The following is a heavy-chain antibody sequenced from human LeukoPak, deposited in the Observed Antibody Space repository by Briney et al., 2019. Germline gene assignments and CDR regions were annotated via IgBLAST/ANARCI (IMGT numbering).Heavy chain of an antibody. Sequence: PGGSLRLSCAASGFTFSSYAMSWVRQAPGKGLEWVPAISGSGGSTYYADSVKGRFTISRDNSKNTLYLQMNSLRAEDTAVYYCAKAESLMVYAIYDYYYYMDVWGKGTTVTVSS. CDR2: ISGSGGST. CDR1: GFTFSSYA. D-gene: IGHD2-8*01. V-gene: IGHV3-23*01. J-gene: IGHJ6*03. CDR3: AKAESLMVYAIYDYYYYMDV.